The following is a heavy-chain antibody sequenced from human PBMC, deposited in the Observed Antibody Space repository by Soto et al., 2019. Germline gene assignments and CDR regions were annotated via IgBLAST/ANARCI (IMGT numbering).Heavy chain of an antibody. CDR2: ISGSGGST. CDR1: GFTFSSYA. V-gene: IGHV3-23*01. Sequence: GGSLRLSCAASGFTFSSYAMSWVRQAPGKGLEWVSAISGSGGSTYYADSVKGRFTISRDNSKNTLYLQMNSLKTEDTAVYYCTTGRYGDYWYFDLWGRGTLVTVSS. J-gene: IGHJ2*01. D-gene: IGHD4-17*01. CDR3: TTGRYGDYWYFDL.